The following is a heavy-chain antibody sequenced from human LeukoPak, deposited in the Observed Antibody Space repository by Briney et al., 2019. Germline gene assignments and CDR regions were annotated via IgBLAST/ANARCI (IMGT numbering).Heavy chain of an antibody. D-gene: IGHD5-12*01. CDR2: ISSAGLAI. J-gene: IGHJ4*02. Sequence: PGGSLRLSCAASGFTFSDFYMSWVRQAPGKGLEWVSYISSAGLAIYYAYSLPGLFTISRDNARTSQYLLMNGLRAEDTAVYYCASDIVATSGDFWGQGTLVTVPS. CDR1: GFTFSDFY. CDR3: ASDIVATSGDF. V-gene: IGHV3-11*01.